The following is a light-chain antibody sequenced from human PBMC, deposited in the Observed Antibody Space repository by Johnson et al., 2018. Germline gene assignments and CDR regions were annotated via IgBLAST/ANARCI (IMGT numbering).Light chain of an antibody. CDR3: GTWDSSMSAGNV. CDR1: SSNIGNNY. V-gene: IGLV1-51*02. Sequence: QSVLTQPPSVSAAPGQKVTISCSGSSSNIGNNYVSWYQQLPGTAPKLLIYENNKRPSGIPDRFSGSKSGTSATLGITGLQTGDEADYYFGTWDSSMSAGNVFGTGTKVTCL. J-gene: IGLJ1*01. CDR2: ENN.